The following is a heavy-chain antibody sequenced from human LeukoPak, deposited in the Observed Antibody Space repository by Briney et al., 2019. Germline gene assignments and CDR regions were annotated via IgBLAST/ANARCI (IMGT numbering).Heavy chain of an antibody. CDR1: GYSFTSYW. D-gene: IGHD4-23*01. J-gene: IGHJ6*03. Sequence: GESLKISFKGSGYSFTSYWIGWVRPMPGKGLEWMGIIYPGDSDTRYSPSFQGQVTISADKSISTAYLQWSSLKASDTAMYYCARHGNGLGTPYYYYYYMDVWGKGTTVTVSS. CDR3: ARHGNGLGTPYYYYYYMDV. CDR2: IYPGDSDT. V-gene: IGHV5-51*01.